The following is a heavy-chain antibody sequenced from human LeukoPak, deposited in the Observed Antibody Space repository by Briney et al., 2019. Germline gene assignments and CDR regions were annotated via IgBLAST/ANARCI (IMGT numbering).Heavy chain of an antibody. J-gene: IGHJ4*02. Sequence: GGSLRLSCAASGFTFSSYGMHWVRQAPGKGLEWVAVISYDGSNKYYADSVKGRFTISSDNSKNPLYLQMNSLRAEDTAVYYCGGGAGTDFDYWGQGTLVTVSS. CDR1: GFTFSSYG. CDR3: GGGAGTDFDY. D-gene: IGHD1-26*01. CDR2: ISYDGSNK. V-gene: IGHV3-30*03.